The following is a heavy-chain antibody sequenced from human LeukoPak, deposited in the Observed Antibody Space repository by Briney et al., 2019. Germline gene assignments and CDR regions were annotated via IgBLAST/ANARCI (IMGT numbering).Heavy chain of an antibody. J-gene: IGHJ4*02. CDR3: ATVIVGATD. CDR1: GFTFSDYE. V-gene: IGHV3-48*03. Sequence: PGGSLTLSCEASGFTFSDYEMNWVRQAPGKGLEWVSYIGRIATNIYYRDSVKGRFTISRDNARNSLYLQMAGLRVEDTGVYYCATVIVGATDRGRGTLVTVSS. CDR2: IGRIATNI. D-gene: IGHD1-26*01.